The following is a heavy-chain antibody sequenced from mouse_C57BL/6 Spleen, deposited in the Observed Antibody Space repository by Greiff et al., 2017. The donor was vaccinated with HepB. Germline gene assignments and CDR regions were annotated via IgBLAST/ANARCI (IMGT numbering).Heavy chain of an antibody. CDR1: GYTFTSYG. CDR2: IYPRSGNT. D-gene: IGHD1-1*01. CDR3: ARDDYYGSSYDAMDY. V-gene: IGHV1-81*01. Sequence: QVQLQQSGAELARPGASVKLSCKASGYTFTSYGISWVKQRTGQGLEWIGEIYPRSGNTYYNEKFKGKATLTADKSSSTAYMQLSSLTSEDSAVYFCARDDYYGSSYDAMDYWGQGTSVTVSS. J-gene: IGHJ4*01.